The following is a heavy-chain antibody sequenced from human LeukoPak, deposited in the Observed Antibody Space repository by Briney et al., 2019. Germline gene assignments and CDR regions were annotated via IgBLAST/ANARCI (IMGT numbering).Heavy chain of an antibody. Sequence: GGSLRLSCAASGFTFSSYAMSWVRQAPGKGLEWVSAISGSGGSTYYADSVKGRFTISRDNSKNTLYLQMNSLRAEDTAVYYCAKAKPLYSSGWYSAWYYFDYWGQGTLVTVSS. J-gene: IGHJ4*02. D-gene: IGHD6-19*01. V-gene: IGHV3-23*01. CDR1: GFTFSSYA. CDR3: AKAKPLYSSGWYSAWYYFDY. CDR2: ISGSGGST.